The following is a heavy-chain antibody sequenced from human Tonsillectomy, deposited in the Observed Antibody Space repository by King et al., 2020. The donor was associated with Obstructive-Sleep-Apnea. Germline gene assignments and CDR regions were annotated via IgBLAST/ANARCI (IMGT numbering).Heavy chain of an antibody. D-gene: IGHD6-13*01. V-gene: IGHV3-30*04. Sequence: VQLVESGGGVVQPGTSLRLSCAASGFSFSSYALHWVRQAPGKGLDWVAVISDDGNYRYYADSVKGRFTFSRDNSKNTLSLQMNSLRTDDTALYYCALLPADTYYGMDVWGQGTTVTVSS. CDR1: GFSFSSYA. CDR3: ALLPADTYYGMDV. CDR2: ISDDGNYR. J-gene: IGHJ6*02.